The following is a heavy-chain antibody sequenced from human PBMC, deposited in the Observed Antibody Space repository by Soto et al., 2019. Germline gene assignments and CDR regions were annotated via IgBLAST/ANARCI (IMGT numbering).Heavy chain of an antibody. D-gene: IGHD3-16*02. CDR1: GYTFTSYG. CDR2: ISAYNGNT. V-gene: IGHV1-18*04. CDR3: ARDAGIYDYVWGSYRYMDPLDY. J-gene: IGHJ4*02. Sequence: QVQLVQSGAEVKKPGASVKVSCKASGYTFTSYGISWVRQAPGQGLEWMGWISAYNGNTNYAQKLQGRVTMTTDTSTSTAYIELRSLRSDDTAVYYCARDAGIYDYVWGSYRYMDPLDYWGQGTLVTVSS.